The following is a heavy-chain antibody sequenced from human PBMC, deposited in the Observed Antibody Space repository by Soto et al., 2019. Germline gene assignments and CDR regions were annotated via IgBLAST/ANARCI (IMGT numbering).Heavy chain of an antibody. Sequence: PSETLSLTCTVSGGSISSYYWSWIRQPPGKGLEWIGYIYYSGSTNYNPSLKSRVTISVDTSKNQFSLKLSSVTAADTAVYYCAREEYSRYYYGMDVWGQGTTVTVSS. CDR2: IYYSGST. D-gene: IGHD6-6*01. CDR3: AREEYSRYYYGMDV. V-gene: IGHV4-59*01. CDR1: GGSISSYY. J-gene: IGHJ6*02.